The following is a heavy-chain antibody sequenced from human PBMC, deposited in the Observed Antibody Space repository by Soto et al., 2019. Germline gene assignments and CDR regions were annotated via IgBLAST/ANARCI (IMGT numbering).Heavy chain of an antibody. CDR1: GFTVSSNY. CDR2: IYADDRT. CDR3: AKVRADYYDSSGSIDY. J-gene: IGHJ4*02. D-gene: IGHD3-22*01. V-gene: IGHV3-66*01. Sequence: RGSLRLSCAASGFTVSSNYMRWVRQAPGKGLYWVSVIYADDRTYYEDSVKGRFTISRDNTKNTLYLQMNSARAEDTAVYYCAKVRADYYDSSGSIDYWGQGTLVTVSS.